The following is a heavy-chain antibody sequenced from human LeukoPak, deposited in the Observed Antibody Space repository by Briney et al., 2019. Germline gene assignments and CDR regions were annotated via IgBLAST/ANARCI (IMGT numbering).Heavy chain of an antibody. CDR1: GFTFSSYA. V-gene: IGHV3-23*01. CDR3: AKDGPTPLDSSGYYSYWYFDL. J-gene: IGHJ2*01. D-gene: IGHD3-22*01. CDR2: ISGSGGST. Sequence: GGSLRLSCAASGFTFSSYAMSWVGQAPGKGLEGVSAISGSGGSTYYADSVKGRFTISRDNSKNTLYLQMNSLRAEDTAVYYCAKDGPTPLDSSGYYSYWYFDLWGRGTLVTVSS.